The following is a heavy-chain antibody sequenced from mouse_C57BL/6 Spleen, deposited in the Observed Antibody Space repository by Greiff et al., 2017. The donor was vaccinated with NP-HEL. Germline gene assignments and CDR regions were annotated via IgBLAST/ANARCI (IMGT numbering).Heavy chain of an antibody. CDR1: GYTFTSYW. V-gene: IGHV1-64*01. CDR3: ASDSSRAMDY. Sequence: VQLQQPGAELVKPGASVKLSCKASGYTFTSYWMHWVKQRPGQGLEWIGMIYPNSGSTNYNEKFKSKATLTVDKSSSTAYMQLSSLTSEDSAVYYCASDSSRAMDYWGQGTSVTVSS. J-gene: IGHJ4*01. CDR2: IYPNSGST. D-gene: IGHD3-2*02.